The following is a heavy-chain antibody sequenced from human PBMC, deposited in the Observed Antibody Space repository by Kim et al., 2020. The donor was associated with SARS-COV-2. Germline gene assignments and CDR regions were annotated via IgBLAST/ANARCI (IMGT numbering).Heavy chain of an antibody. D-gene: IGHD2-2*01. J-gene: IGHJ4*02. V-gene: IGHV3-21*01. CDR1: GFTFSSYS. CDR3: ARDPIRYCSSTSCSHFDY. Sequence: GGSLRLSCAASGFTFSSYSMNWVRQAPGKGLEWVSSISSSSSYIYYADSVKGRFTISRDNAKNSLYLQMNSLRAEDTAVYYCARDPIRYCSSTSCSHFDYWGQGTLVTVSS. CDR2: ISSSSSYI.